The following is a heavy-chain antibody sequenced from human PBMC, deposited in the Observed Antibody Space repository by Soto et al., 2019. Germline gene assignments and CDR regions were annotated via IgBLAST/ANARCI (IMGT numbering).Heavy chain of an antibody. V-gene: IGHV1-69*12. CDR2: IIPMFDTP. CDR3: ARSGGLDRDFNY. J-gene: IGHJ4*02. CDR1: GGTFSSAS. Sequence: QVQLVQSGAEVKKPGSSVKVSCKASGGTFSSASFSWVRQAPGQGLEWMGGIIPMFDTPIYAQKFQDRVTITADESTSTAYMQLSSLRSVDTAVYYCARSGGLDRDFNYWGQGSLVTVSS. D-gene: IGHD3-10*01.